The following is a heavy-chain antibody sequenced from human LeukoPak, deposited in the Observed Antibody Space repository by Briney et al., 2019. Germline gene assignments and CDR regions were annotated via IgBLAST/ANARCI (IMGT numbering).Heavy chain of an antibody. CDR3: ARFSGYSSVAGYYYYGMDV. CDR1: GGTFSSHA. J-gene: IGHJ6*02. CDR2: IIPIFGTA. Sequence: ASVKVSCKASGGTFSSHAISWVRQAPGQGLEWMGGIIPIFGTANYAQKLQGRVMITADESTSTAYMELSSLRSEDTAVYYCARFSGYSSVAGYYYYGMDVWGQGTTVTVSS. D-gene: IGHD5-18*01. V-gene: IGHV1-69*13.